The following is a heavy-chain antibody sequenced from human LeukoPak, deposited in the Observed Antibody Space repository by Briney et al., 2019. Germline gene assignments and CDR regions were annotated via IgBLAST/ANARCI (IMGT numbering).Heavy chain of an antibody. CDR2: ITSSGNNI. CDR3: ARGHYGLDV. Sequence: GGSLRLSCAASGFIFNSYAMHWVRQAPGRGLEYVSAITSSGNNIFYADSVKGRFTISRDNSKNTLYLQMGSLRAEDTAVYYCARGHYGLDVWGQGTTVTVSS. CDR1: GFIFNSYA. V-gene: IGHV3-64*02. J-gene: IGHJ6*02.